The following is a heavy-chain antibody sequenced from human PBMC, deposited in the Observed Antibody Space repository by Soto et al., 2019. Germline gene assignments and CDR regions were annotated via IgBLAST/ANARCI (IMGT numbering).Heavy chain of an antibody. CDR3: ASPAPVIPLYYYYGMDV. Sequence: ASVKVSCKASGFTFTSSAVQWVRQARGQRLEWIGWIVVGSGNTNYAQKFQERVTITRDMSTSTAYMELSSLRSEDTAVYYCASPAPVIPLYYYYGMDVWGQGTTVTVSS. CDR1: GFTFTSSA. CDR2: IVVGSGNT. V-gene: IGHV1-58*01. D-gene: IGHD2-21*01. J-gene: IGHJ6*02.